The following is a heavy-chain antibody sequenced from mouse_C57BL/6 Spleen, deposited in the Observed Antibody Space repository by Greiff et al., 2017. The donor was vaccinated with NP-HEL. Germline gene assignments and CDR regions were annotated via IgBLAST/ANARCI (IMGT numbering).Heavy chain of an antibody. Sequence: EVQRVESGPGLVKPSQSLSLTCSVTGYSITSGYYWNWIRQFPGNKLVWMGYISYDGSNNYNPSLKNRISITRDTSKNQFFLKLNSVTTEDTATYYCAREEGYSNYGTWFAYWGQGTLVTVSA. V-gene: IGHV3-6*01. J-gene: IGHJ3*01. CDR2: ISYDGSN. D-gene: IGHD2-5*01. CDR1: GYSITSGYY. CDR3: AREEGYSNYGTWFAY.